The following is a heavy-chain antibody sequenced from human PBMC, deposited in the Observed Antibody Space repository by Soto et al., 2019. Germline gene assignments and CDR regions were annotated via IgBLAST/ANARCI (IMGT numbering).Heavy chain of an antibody. J-gene: IGHJ6*02. CDR1: GFTLSSHA. D-gene: IGHD2-8*01. V-gene: IGHV3-23*01. CDR2: ISYSGETT. Sequence: EVQLLESGGGLVQPGGSLRLSCAASGFTLSSHAMTWVRQAPGTGLAWVSVISYSGETTFYADSVRGRFTIFRDNSKNTLDLQMNSLRAEDTAVYYCVREKQQILLKVSGIDVWGQGTAVTVSS. CDR3: VREKQQILLKVSGIDV.